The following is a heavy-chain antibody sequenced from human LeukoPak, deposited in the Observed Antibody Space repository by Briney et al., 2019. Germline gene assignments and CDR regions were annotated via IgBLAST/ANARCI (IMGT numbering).Heavy chain of an antibody. V-gene: IGHV3-73*01. CDR1: GFTFSGSA. J-gene: IGHJ4*02. D-gene: IGHD6-13*01. CDR2: IRSKATNFAT. Sequence: PAVSLRLTCAVSGFTFSGSAMHWDRHASGQGLEWVGRIRSKATNFATSYTASVKGRFTISRDDSKNTAYLKMNSLKAEDTAVYYCTRPGIAAAEDYWGQGTLVTVSS. CDR3: TRPGIAAAEDY.